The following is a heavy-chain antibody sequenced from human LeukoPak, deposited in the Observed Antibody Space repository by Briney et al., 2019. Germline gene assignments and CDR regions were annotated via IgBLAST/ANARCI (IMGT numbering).Heavy chain of an antibody. J-gene: IGHJ4*02. Sequence: SETLSLTCTASGGSISSSSYYWSWIRQPPGKGLEWIGYIYYSGSTNYNPSLKSRVTISVDTSKNQFSLKLSSVTAADTAVYYCARVVYYYDSSGYYYFDYWGQGTLVTVSS. CDR2: IYYSGST. CDR3: ARVVYYYDSSGYYYFDY. CDR1: GGSISSSSYY. D-gene: IGHD3-22*01. V-gene: IGHV4-61*01.